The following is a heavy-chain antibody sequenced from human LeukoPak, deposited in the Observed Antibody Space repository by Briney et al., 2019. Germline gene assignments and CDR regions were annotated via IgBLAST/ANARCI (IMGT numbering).Heavy chain of an antibody. J-gene: IGHJ4*02. CDR1: AFTFSSYS. CDR3: AREYNWMDFDY. D-gene: IGHD1-1*01. CDR2: ISSSGSYI. V-gene: IGHV3-21*01. Sequence: GGSLRLSCAASAFTFSSYSMNWVRQAPGKGLEWVSSISSSGSYIYYADSVKGRFTISRDNAKNSLYLQMNSLRAEDTAVYYCAREYNWMDFDYWGQGTLVTVSS.